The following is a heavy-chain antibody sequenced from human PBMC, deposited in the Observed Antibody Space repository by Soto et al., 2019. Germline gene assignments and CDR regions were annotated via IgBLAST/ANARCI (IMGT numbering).Heavy chain of an antibody. V-gene: IGHV3-23*01. CDR3: AKTRYDSSGFRDYFDY. J-gene: IGHJ4*02. CDR2: ISGSGGST. Sequence: GGSLGLSFAASGLTFSSHAMTWVRQAPGEGLEWVSTISGSGGSTYYADSVKGRFTISRDNSKNTLYLQMNSLRAEDTAVYYCAKTRYDSSGFRDYFDYWGQGTLVTGSS. CDR1: GLTFSSHA. D-gene: IGHD3-22*01.